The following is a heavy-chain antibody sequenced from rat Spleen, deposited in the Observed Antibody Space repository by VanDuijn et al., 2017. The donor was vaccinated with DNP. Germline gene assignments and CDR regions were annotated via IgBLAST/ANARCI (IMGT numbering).Heavy chain of an antibody. V-gene: IGHV5-27*01. CDR2: ISPSGGSA. J-gene: IGHJ3*01. D-gene: IGHD1-11*01. CDR3: TTHGASYGLNWFAY. Sequence: EVQLVESGGGLVQPGRSLELPRAASGFLFSNYDMAWVRQAPTKGLEWVAYISPSGGSAYYRDSVQGRFTISRDNAKNTLYLQMDSLRSEDTATYYCTTHGASYGLNWFAYWGQGTLVTVSS. CDR1: GFLFSNYD.